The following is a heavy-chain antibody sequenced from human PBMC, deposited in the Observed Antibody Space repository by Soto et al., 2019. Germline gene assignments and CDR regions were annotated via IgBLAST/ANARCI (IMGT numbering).Heavy chain of an antibody. CDR3: ARVVLKYYYYGMDV. J-gene: IGHJ6*04. V-gene: IGHV4-31*03. Sequence: SETLSLTCTVSGGSISSGGYYWSWIRQHPGKGLEWIGYIYYSGSTYYNPSLKSRVTISVDTSKNQFSLKLSSVTAADTAVYYWARVVLKYYYYGMDVWGKGTTVTVPQ. CDR1: GGSISSGGYY. CDR2: IYYSGST. D-gene: IGHD2-8*01.